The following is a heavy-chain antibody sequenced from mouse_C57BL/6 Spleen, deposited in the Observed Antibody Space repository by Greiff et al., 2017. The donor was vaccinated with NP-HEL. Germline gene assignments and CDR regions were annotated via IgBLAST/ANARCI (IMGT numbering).Heavy chain of an antibody. J-gene: IGHJ4*01. CDR1: GYTFTSYW. CDR3: ARASLPSTVPRVRYAMDY. D-gene: IGHD1-1*01. Sequence: VQLQESGAELVKPGASVKMSCKASGYTFTSYWITWVKQRPGQGLEWIGDIYPGSGSTNYNEKFKSKATLTVDTSSSTAYMQLSSLTSEDSAVYYCARASLPSTVPRVRYAMDYWGQGTSVTVSS. CDR2: IYPGSGST. V-gene: IGHV1-55*01.